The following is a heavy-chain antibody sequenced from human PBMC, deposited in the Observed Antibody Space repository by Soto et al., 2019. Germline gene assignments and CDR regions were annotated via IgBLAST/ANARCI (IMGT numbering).Heavy chain of an antibody. Sequence: GGSLRLSCAASGFTFSSYAMSWVRQAPGKGLEWVSAISGSGGSTYYADSVKGRFTISRDNSKNTLYLQMNSLRAEDTAVYYCAKDGVAVAGFFPLTGFDYWGQGTLVTVSS. CDR1: GFTFSSYA. J-gene: IGHJ4*02. CDR3: AKDGVAVAGFFPLTGFDY. D-gene: IGHD6-19*01. CDR2: ISGSGGST. V-gene: IGHV3-23*01.